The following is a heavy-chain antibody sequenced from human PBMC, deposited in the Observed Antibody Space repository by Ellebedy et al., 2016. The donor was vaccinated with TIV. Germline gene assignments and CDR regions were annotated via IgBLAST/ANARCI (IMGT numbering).Heavy chain of an antibody. J-gene: IGHJ4*02. V-gene: IGHV3-53*01. D-gene: IGHD1-26*01. CDR1: GFTVNTYY. Sequence: PGGSLRLSCAASGFTVNTYYMNWVRQAPGKGLEWVSVIYSGGSTYYADSGMGRFTISRDISKNTVSLQMNSLRAEDTAVYYCARGAWSFYFDSWGQGTLVTVSS. CDR2: IYSGGST. CDR3: ARGAWSFYFDS.